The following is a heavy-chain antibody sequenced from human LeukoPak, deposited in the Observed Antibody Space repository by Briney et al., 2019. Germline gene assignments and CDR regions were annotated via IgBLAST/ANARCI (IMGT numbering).Heavy chain of an antibody. V-gene: IGHV3-48*03. J-gene: IGHJ4*02. CDR3: TRRFGSAICDY. CDR2: ISSSGSTI. Sequence: GGSLRLSCAASGFTFSSYEMNWVRQAPGKGLEWISYISSSGSTIYYADSVKGRFTISRDNAKISLYLQMNSLRAEDTAVYYCTRRFGSAICDYWGQGTLVTASS. D-gene: IGHD3-16*01. CDR1: GFTFSSYE.